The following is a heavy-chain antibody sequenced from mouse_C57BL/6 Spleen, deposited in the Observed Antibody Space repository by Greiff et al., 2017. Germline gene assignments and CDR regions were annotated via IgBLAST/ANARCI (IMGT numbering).Heavy chain of an antibody. V-gene: IGHV5-16*01. Sequence: VQLKESEGGLVQPGSSMKLSCTASGFTFSDYYMAWVRQVPEKGLEWVANINYDGSSTYYLDSLKSRFIISRDNAKNILYLQMSSLKSEDTATYYCARDHYYGSSYRYFDVWGTGTTVTVSS. D-gene: IGHD1-1*01. J-gene: IGHJ1*03. CDR2: INYDGSST. CDR1: GFTFSDYY. CDR3: ARDHYYGSSYRYFDV.